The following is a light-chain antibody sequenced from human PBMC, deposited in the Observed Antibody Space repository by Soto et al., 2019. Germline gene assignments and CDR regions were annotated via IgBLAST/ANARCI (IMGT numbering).Light chain of an antibody. J-gene: IGKJ1*01. CDR2: GAS. CDR3: QQSNYWPWT. CDR1: QSVSRN. V-gene: IGKV3-15*01. Sequence: EIVMTQSPATLSVSPGERATLSCRASQSVSRNLAWYQQRPGQAPRLLIYGASTRATGIPARFSGSGSGTEITLTINSLQSEDFAVYYCQQSNYWPWTFGQGTKVDIK.